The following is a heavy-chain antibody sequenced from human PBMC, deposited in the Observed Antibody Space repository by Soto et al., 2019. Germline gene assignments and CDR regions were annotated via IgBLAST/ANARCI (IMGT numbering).Heavy chain of an antibody. V-gene: IGHV4-4*02. J-gene: IGHJ5*02. D-gene: IGHD4-17*01. CDR2: INHRGSA. Sequence: PSETLSLTCAVSGGSISSTYWWSWVRQPPGKGPEWIGEINHRGSANYNPSLKSRVTISVDRSKNQFSLKLSSVTAADTAVYYCARFYGDYKNWFDPWGQGTLVTVSS. CDR1: GGSISSTYW. CDR3: ARFYGDYKNWFDP.